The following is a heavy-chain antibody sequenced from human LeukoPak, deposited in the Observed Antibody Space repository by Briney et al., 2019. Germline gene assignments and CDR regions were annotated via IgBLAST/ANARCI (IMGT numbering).Heavy chain of an antibody. CDR3: ARVGVRGGYFDY. V-gene: IGHV1-46*01. CDR2: INPSGGST. D-gene: IGHD3-10*01. J-gene: IGHJ4*02. Sequence: ASVKVSCKASGYTFTSYYMHWVRQAPGQGLEWMGIINPSGGSTSYAQKFQGRVTMTRDASTSTVYMELSSLRSEDTAVYYCARVGVRGGYFDYWGQGTLVTVSS. CDR1: GYTFTSYY.